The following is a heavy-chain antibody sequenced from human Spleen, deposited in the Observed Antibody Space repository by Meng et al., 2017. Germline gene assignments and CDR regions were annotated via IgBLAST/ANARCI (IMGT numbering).Heavy chain of an antibody. J-gene: IGHJ4*02. D-gene: IGHD3-16*01. CDR1: GFTFSSFA. Sequence: GESLKISCAASGFTFSSFAMSWVRQAPGKGLEWVSVIGGSGGNTYYADSVKGRFTVSRDNAKNSLYMEMNNLTADDTAVYYCAREGGDAFPDYWGQGTLVTVSS. V-gene: IGHV3-23*01. CDR3: AREGGDAFPDY. CDR2: IGGSGGNT.